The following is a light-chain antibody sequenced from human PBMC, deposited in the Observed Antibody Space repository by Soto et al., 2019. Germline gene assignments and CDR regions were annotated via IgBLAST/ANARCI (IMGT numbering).Light chain of an antibody. CDR2: EDK. CDR1: SGNIASNF. Sequence: NFMLTQPHSVSESPGKTVTISCTRSSGNIASNFVQWFQQCPGSSPTTVIYEDKQRPSDVPDRFSGSIDRSSNSASLTTSGMKTDDEADYYCQSYDGTIQVFGGGTKVTVL. V-gene: IGLV6-57*01. CDR3: QSYDGTIQV. J-gene: IGLJ2*01.